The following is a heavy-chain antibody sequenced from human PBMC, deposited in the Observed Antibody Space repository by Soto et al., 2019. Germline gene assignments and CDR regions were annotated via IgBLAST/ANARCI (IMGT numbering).Heavy chain of an antibody. D-gene: IGHD3-3*01. CDR2: INQSSTT. J-gene: IGHJ4*02. Sequence: SETLSLTCEFSGGSFSAYYWTWIRQPPGKGLEWIGEINQSSTTDYSPSLRSRVSMSIDTSKNQFSLKLASVTAADTAVYYCARGFFDFGVIILDYWGQGAQVTVSS. V-gene: IGHV4-34*01. CDR3: ARGFFDFGVIILDY. CDR1: GGSFSAYY.